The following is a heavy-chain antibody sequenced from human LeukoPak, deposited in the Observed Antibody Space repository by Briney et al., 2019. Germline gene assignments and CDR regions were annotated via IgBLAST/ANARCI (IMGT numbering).Heavy chain of an antibody. CDR1: GFTFDDYA. J-gene: IGHJ4*02. CDR3: AKDIYASDILTGYQVR. D-gene: IGHD3-9*01. V-gene: IGHV3-9*01. CDR2: ISWNSGSI. Sequence: GRSLRLSCAASGFTFDDYAMHWVRQAPGKGLEWVSGISWNSGSIGYADSVKGRFTISRVNAKNSLYLQMNSLRAEDTALYYCAKDIYASDILTGYQVRWGQGTLVTVSS.